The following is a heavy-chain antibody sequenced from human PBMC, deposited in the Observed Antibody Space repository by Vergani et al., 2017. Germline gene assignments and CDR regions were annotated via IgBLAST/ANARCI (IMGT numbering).Heavy chain of an antibody. CDR3: ARSQMATNDFDL. J-gene: IGHJ4*02. D-gene: IGHD5-24*01. V-gene: IGHV1-18*04. CDR2: ISPYNHKT. CDR1: GYTFVNHP. Sequence: QAQLGQSDSEVKKPGDSVTLSCKTSGYTFVNHPITWVRQAPGQGLELMGWISPYNHKTLYSQKVEGRVTMTSNTSSSKVFLELRRLTSDDTAIYYCARSQMATNDFDLWGRGTLVTVSS.